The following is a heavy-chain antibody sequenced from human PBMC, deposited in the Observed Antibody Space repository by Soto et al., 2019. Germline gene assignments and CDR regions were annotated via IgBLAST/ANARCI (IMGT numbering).Heavy chain of an antibody. CDR3: ARDADSGGSRGGMDV. CDR1: GGSVNNANYF. CDR2: IYYSGST. V-gene: IGHV4-31*03. D-gene: IGHD4-17*01. J-gene: IGHJ6*02. Sequence: QVRLEESGPGLVKPSETLSLICSVSGGSVNNANYFWNWIRHHPENGLEWIGYIYYSGSTRYNPSFKTRANLSIDTTKDKFSLRLNSVTVADTAVYFCARDADSGGSRGGMDVWGRGTTVTVSS.